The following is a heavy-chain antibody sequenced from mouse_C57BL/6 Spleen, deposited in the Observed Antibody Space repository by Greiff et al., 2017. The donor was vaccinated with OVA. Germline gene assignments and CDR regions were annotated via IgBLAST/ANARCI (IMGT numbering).Heavy chain of an antibody. V-gene: IGHV1-42*01. Sequence: VQLKQSGPELVKPGASVKISCKASGYSFTGYYMNWVKQSPEKSLEWIGEINPSTGGTTYNQKFKAKATLTVDKSSSTAYMQLKSLTSEDSAVYYCARDYSNYWYFDVWGTGTTVTVSS. CDR1: GYSFTGYY. CDR3: ARDYSNYWYFDV. CDR2: INPSTGGT. D-gene: IGHD2-5*01. J-gene: IGHJ1*03.